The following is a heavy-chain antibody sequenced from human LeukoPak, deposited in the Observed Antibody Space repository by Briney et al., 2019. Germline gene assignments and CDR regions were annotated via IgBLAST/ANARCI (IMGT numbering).Heavy chain of an antibody. CDR1: GYTFTSYD. D-gene: IGHD3-22*01. Sequence: GASVKVSCKASGYTFTSYDINWVRQATGQGLEWMGWMNPNSGNTGYAQKFQGRVTMTRNTSISTAYMELSSLRSEDTAVYYCARGRGITMIVVVRFNYYGMDVWGQGTTVTVSS. V-gene: IGHV1-8*01. CDR2: MNPNSGNT. J-gene: IGHJ6*02. CDR3: ARGRGITMIVVVRFNYYGMDV.